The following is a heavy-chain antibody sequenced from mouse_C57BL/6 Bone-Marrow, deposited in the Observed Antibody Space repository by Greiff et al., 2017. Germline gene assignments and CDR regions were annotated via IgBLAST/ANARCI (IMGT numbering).Heavy chain of an antibody. Sequence: EVMLVESGGGLVKPGGSLKLSRAASGFTFSSYAMSWVRQTPEKRLEWVATISDGGSYTYYPDNVKGRFTISRDNAKNNLYLQMSHLKSEDTAMYYCARDGILRDWGQGTTLTVSS. V-gene: IGHV5-4*01. J-gene: IGHJ2*01. CDR3: ARDGILRD. CDR1: GFTFSSYA. D-gene: IGHD1-1*01. CDR2: ISDGGSYT.